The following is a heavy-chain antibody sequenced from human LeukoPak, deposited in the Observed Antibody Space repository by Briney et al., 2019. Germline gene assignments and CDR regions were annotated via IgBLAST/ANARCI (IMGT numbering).Heavy chain of an antibody. V-gene: IGHV4-30-2*01. CDR2: IYHSGST. CDR3: ATTTLTTWGDAFDI. D-gene: IGHD4-17*01. J-gene: IGHJ3*02. CDR1: GGSISSGGYY. Sequence: PSQTLSLTCTVSGGSISSGGYYWSWIRQPPGKGLEWIGYIYHSGSTYYNPSLKSRVTISVDRSKNQFSLKLSSVTAADTAVYYCATTTLTTWGDAFDIWGQGTMVTVSS.